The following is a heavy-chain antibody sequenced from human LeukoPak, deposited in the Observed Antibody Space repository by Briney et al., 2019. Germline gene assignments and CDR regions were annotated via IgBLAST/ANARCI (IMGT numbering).Heavy chain of an antibody. V-gene: IGHV4-39*07. CDR2: IYYSGST. D-gene: IGHD3-10*01. J-gene: IGHJ4*02. CDR1: GGSIGSSSYY. CDR3: ARDYYYGSGSYSDY. Sequence: PSETLSLTCTVSGGSIGSSSYYWGWIRQPPGKGLEWIGSIYYSGSTYYNPSLKSRVTISVDTSKNQFSLKLSSVTAADTAVYYCARDYYYGSGSYSDYWGQGTLVTVSS.